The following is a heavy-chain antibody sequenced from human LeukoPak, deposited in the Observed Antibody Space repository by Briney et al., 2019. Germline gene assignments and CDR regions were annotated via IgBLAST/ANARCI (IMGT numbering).Heavy chain of an antibody. D-gene: IGHD2-21*01. CDR3: AICGGGACHRGYSDH. V-gene: IGHV3-21*01. J-gene: IGHJ4*02. Sequence: PGGSLRLSCAASGFTFSTYTMNWVRQAPGKGLEWVSSISSSGSDIYYADSVKDRFSISRDNAKNSLYLQMNSLRAEDTAVYYCAICGGGACHRGYSDHWGQGTLVTVSS. CDR1: GFTFSTYT. CDR2: ISSSGSDI.